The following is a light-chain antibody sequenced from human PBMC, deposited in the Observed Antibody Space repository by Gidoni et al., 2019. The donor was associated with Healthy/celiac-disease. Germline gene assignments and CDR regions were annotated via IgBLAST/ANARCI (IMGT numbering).Light chain of an antibody. J-gene: IGLJ2*01. V-gene: IGLV1-40*01. CDR2: GNS. CDR1: SSNIGAGYD. Sequence: QPVLTQPPSASGAPGPRVTISCTGSSSNIGAGYDEHWYQQLPGTAPKLLIYGNSNRPSGVPDRFSGSESGTSASLAITGLQAEDEADYYCQSYDSSLSGSRAVFGGGTKLTVL. CDR3: QSYDSSLSGSRAV.